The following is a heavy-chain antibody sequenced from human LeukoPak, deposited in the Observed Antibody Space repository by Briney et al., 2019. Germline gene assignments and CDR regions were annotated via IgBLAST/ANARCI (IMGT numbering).Heavy chain of an antibody. CDR2: ISYDGSSR. Sequence: GGSLRLSCAASGFTFSSYAINWVRRTPGRGLEWVAVISYDGSSRYYADSVKGRFTISRDNSKNTLYLQMNSLRPEDTAVFYCTRDAYGMDVWGKGTTVTVSS. CDR3: TRDAYGMDV. CDR1: GFTFSSYA. J-gene: IGHJ6*04. V-gene: IGHV3-30*04.